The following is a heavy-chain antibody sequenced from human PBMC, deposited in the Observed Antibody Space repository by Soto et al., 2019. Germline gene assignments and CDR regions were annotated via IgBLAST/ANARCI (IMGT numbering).Heavy chain of an antibody. CDR2: ISEIGGST. D-gene: IGHD3-9*01. CDR1: GFTFSSYA. V-gene: IGHV3-23*01. Sequence: GGSLRLSCAASGFTFSSYAMTWVRQAPGKGLEWVSAISEIGGSTYYADSVKGRFTISRDNSKNTLYLQMNSLRAEDTALYYCATCLFITGYYFDDYWGQGTLVTVSS. CDR3: ATCLFITGYYFDDY. J-gene: IGHJ4*02.